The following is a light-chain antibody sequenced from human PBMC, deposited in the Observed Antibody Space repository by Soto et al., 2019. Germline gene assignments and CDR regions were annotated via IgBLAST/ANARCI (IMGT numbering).Light chain of an antibody. Sequence: QSALTQPASVSGSPGQSITVSCTGTGSDVGGYNYVSWYQQYPGQAPKLMIYDVNKRPSGVSNRFSGSKSGNTASLTISGLQVEDEADYYCSSYTSTNPLVFGVGTKLTVL. CDR3: SSYTSTNPLV. CDR1: GSDVGGYNY. V-gene: IGLV2-14*03. J-gene: IGLJ1*01. CDR2: DVN.